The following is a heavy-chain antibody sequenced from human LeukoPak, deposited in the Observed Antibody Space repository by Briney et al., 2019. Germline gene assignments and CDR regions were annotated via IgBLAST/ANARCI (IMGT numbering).Heavy chain of an antibody. Sequence: GGSLRLSCAASGFTFSSHDMHWVRQVIGKGLEWVSGIGTADDTYYADSVKGRFTISRDNSKNTLYLQMNSLRAEDTAVYYCARDRGSYWDGGNDYWGQGTLVTVSS. V-gene: IGHV3-13*04. CDR2: IGTADDT. CDR1: GFTFSSHD. J-gene: IGHJ4*02. D-gene: IGHD1-26*01. CDR3: ARDRGSYWDGGNDY.